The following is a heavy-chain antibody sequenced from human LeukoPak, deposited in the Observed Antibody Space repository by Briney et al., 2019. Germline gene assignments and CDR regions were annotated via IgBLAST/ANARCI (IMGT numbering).Heavy chain of an antibody. D-gene: IGHD3-22*01. V-gene: IGHV1-69*04. J-gene: IGHJ4*02. CDR1: GGTISSYA. CDR3: ARDQRLSPSEWSHFDYYDSSGYHYY. Sequence: ASVKVSCKASGGTISSYAISWVRQAPGQGLEWMGRIIPILGIANYAQKFQGRVTITADKSTSTAYMELSSLRSEDTAVYYCARDQRLSPSEWSHFDYYDSSGYHYYWGQGTPVTVSS. CDR2: IIPILGIA.